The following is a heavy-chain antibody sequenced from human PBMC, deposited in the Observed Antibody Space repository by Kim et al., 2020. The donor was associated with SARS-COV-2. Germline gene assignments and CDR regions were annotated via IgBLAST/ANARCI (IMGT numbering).Heavy chain of an antibody. V-gene: IGHV3-33*01. Sequence: GGSLRLSCAASGLPFSASGIHWVRQAPGKGLEWVAMIWSDGSKEYYADSVMGRFTISRDNSINTVFLQMNSLRAEDTAVYFCARDKGERYSDYWGQGTLVLVS. CDR3: ARDKGERYSDY. CDR1: GLPFSASG. CDR2: IWSDGSKE. J-gene: IGHJ4*02. D-gene: IGHD3-16*01.